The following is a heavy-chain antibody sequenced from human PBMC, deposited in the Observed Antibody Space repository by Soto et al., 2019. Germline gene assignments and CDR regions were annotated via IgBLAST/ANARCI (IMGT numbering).Heavy chain of an antibody. V-gene: IGHV1-69*01. Sequence: QVQLVQSGAEVRKSGSSVKVSCKAAGGTFSDYALSWVRQAPGQGLEWMGGIIPMFATTNYAQKFQGRGTITAEDSATTAQMELRSLKSEDTAVYYCARGRGIGFSSTWNIYWYYNMDVWGQGTTVTVSS. CDR3: ARGRGIGFSSTWNIYWYYNMDV. CDR2: IIPMFATT. CDR1: GGTFSDYA. J-gene: IGHJ6*02. D-gene: IGHD6-13*01.